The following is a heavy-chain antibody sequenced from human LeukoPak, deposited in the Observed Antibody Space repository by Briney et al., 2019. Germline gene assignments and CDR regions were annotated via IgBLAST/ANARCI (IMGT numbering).Heavy chain of an antibody. CDR1: GFNFNYYA. J-gene: IGHJ4*02. CDR3: ARHDSFIPY. Sequence: GGSLRLSCAASGFNFNYYAMSWVRQAPGKGLEWVSGISDNEGRAYYTDSVKGRFTISRDRTKNTVYLHMHNLRADDTAVYFCARHDSFIPYWGQGTLVTVSS. D-gene: IGHD5-18*01. V-gene: IGHV3-23*01. CDR2: ISDNEGRA.